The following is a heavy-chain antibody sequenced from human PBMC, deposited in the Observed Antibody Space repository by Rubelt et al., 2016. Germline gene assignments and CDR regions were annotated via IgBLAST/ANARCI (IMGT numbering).Heavy chain of an antibody. CDR2: IYSGGST. Sequence: EVQLLESGGGLVQPGGSLGLSCAASGFTVSDSYLSWVRQAPGKGLEWVSIIYSGGSTYYADSVKGRFTISRHNSKNTFYLQMNSLRAEDTAVYYCARDRYPGLTDYWGQGTLVTVSS. V-gene: IGHV3-53*04. J-gene: IGHJ4*02. CDR3: ARDRYPGLTDY. D-gene: IGHD3-16*02. CDR1: GFTVSDSY.